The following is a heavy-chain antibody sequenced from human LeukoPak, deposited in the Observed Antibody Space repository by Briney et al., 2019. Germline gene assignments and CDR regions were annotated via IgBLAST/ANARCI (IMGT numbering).Heavy chain of an antibody. CDR1: GFTVSSNY. CDR2: IYSGGST. CDR3: ARDRRGSLDY. Sequence: TGGSLRLSGAASGFTVSSNYMSWVRQAPGKGLEWVSVIYSGGSTYYADSVKGRFTISRDNSKNTLYLQMNSLRAEDTAVYYCARDRRGSLDYWGQGTLVTVSS. V-gene: IGHV3-53*01. D-gene: IGHD1-26*01. J-gene: IGHJ4*02.